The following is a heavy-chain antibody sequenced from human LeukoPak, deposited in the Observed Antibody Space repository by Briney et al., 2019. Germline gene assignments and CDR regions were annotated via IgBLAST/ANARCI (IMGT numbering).Heavy chain of an antibody. Sequence: PSETLSLTCTVSGGSISSYYWSWIRQPPGKGLEWIGYIYYGGSTNYNPSLKSRVTISVDTSKNQFSLKLSSVTAADTAVYYCARVRTGTMGPIFDYWGQGTLVTVSS. CDR2: IYYGGST. CDR1: GGSISSYY. V-gene: IGHV4-59*01. D-gene: IGHD1-7*01. J-gene: IGHJ4*02. CDR3: ARVRTGTMGPIFDY.